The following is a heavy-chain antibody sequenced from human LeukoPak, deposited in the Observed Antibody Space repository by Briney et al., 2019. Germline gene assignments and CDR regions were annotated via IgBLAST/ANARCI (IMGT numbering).Heavy chain of an antibody. CDR3: AGDKDFWSGYLNWFDP. J-gene: IGHJ5*02. CDR2: ISYDGSNK. Sequence: PGGSLRLSCAASGFTFSSYAMHWVRQAPGKGLEWVAVISYDGSNKYYADSVKGRFTISRDNSKNTLYLQMNSLRAEDTAVYYCAGDKDFWSGYLNWFDPWGQGTLVTVFS. D-gene: IGHD3-3*01. V-gene: IGHV3-30*04. CDR1: GFTFSSYA.